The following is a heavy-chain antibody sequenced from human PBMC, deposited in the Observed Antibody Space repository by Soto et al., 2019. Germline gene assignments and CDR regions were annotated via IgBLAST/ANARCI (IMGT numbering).Heavy chain of an antibody. J-gene: IGHJ4*02. Sequence: ASVKVSCKASGYTFTNYATHWVRQAPGQRLEWKGWIKAGNGKTKYSKKIQGRVTITRDTSASTAYMELSSLSFEDTAVYYCARVSGYYLPDYWGQGTLVTVSS. CDR1: GYTFTNYA. CDR2: IKAGNGKT. D-gene: IGHD5-12*01. V-gene: IGHV1-3*01. CDR3: ARVSGYYLPDY.